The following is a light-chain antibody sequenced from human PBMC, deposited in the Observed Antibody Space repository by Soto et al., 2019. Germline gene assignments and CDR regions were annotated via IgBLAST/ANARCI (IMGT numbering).Light chain of an antibody. Sequence: EVVMTQSPATLSVSPGERATLSCRASQSFSSNLAWYQQKPGQAPRLLIYGASTRASGISARFSGSGSGTDFTLTISSLQSEDFAVYYCQQYDNWPPWTFGQGTKVEIK. CDR1: QSFSSN. CDR2: GAS. V-gene: IGKV3-15*01. J-gene: IGKJ1*01. CDR3: QQYDNWPPWT.